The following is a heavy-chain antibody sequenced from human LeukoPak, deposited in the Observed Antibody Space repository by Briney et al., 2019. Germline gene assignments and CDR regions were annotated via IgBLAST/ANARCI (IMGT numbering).Heavy chain of an antibody. CDR2: INAGNGNT. Sequence: ASVKVSCKASGYTFTSYAMHWVRQAPGQRLEWMGWINAGNGNTKYSQKFQGRVTITRDTSASTAYMELSSLRSEDTAVYYCARDGPPFGGSSEIPFDYWGQGTLVTVSS. CDR3: ARDGPPFGGSSEIPFDY. CDR1: GYTFTSYA. V-gene: IGHV1-3*01. D-gene: IGHD1-26*01. J-gene: IGHJ4*02.